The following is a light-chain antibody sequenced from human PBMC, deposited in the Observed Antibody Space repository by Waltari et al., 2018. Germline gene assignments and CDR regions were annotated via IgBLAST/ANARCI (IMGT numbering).Light chain of an antibody. CDR2: EVS. J-gene: IGLJ1*01. Sequence: QSALAQPASVSGSPGQSIAIPCTGTSSDIGTYNYVSWYQQHPGKAPKLILCEVSDRPSGVSRRFSGSKSGNKATLTISGLQADDEADYYCSSYTNGATLRVFGTGTKVTVL. CDR3: SSYTNGATLRV. V-gene: IGLV2-14*01. CDR1: SSDIGTYNY.